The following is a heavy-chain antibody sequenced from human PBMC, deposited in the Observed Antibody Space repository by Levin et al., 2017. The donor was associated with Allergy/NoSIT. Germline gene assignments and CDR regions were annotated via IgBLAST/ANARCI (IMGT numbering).Heavy chain of an antibody. CDR2: VSGDGLLT. D-gene: IGHD5-18*01. CDR3: AKTGGYISAGFDA. CDR1: GFTISDYA. J-gene: IGHJ4*02. Sequence: GESLKISCAASGFTISDYAMAWVRQAPGKGLDWVSGVSGDGLLTYYVDSVEGRFTISRDKSKNTLYLQMSSLRTEDTAFYSCAKTGGYISAGFDAWGQGTLVTVAS. V-gene: IGHV3-23*01.